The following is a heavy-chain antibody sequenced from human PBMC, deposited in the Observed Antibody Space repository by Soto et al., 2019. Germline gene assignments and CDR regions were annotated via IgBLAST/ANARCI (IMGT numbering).Heavy chain of an antibody. V-gene: IGHV1-18*01. CDR1: GYTFTSYG. D-gene: IGHD3-16*01. CDR3: ARDVTFGGVMASYYFDY. CDR2: ISAYNGNT. Sequence: QVQLVQSGAEVKKPGASVKVSCKASGYTFTSYGISWVRQAPGQGLEWMGWISAYNGNTNYAQKLQGRVTMTTDTSASTAYMELRSLRSDDTAVYYCARDVTFGGVMASYYFDYWGQGPLVTVSS. J-gene: IGHJ4*02.